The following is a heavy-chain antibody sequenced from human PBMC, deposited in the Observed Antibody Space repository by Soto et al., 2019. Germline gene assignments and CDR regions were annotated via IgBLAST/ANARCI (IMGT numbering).Heavy chain of an antibody. CDR2: ISGSGGST. V-gene: IGHV3-23*01. J-gene: IGHJ4*02. CDR3: AKDESCWKSYYYGSGFCVPFDY. Sequence: GGSLRLSCAASGFTFSSYAMSWVRQAPGKGLEWVSAISGSGGSTYYADSVKGRFTISRDNSKNTLYLQMNSLRAEDTAVYYCAKDESCWKSYYYGSGFCVPFDYWGQGTLVTVSS. CDR1: GFTFSSYA. D-gene: IGHD3-10*01.